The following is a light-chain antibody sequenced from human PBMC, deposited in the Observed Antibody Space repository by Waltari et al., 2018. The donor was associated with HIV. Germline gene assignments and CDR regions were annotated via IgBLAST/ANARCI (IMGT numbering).Light chain of an antibody. CDR2: DAS. CDR3: QQYYSYPLT. J-gene: IGKJ4*01. V-gene: IGKV1-8*01. Sequence: ITCRANQDISSYLAWYQQKPGKVPKLLIYDASALQSGVPSRFSGSGSATDFTLTISSLQSEDFATYYCQQYYSYPLTFGGGTNVXI. CDR1: QDISSY.